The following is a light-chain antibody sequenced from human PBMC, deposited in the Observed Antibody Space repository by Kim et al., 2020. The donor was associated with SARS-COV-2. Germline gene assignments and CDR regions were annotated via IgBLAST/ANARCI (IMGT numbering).Light chain of an antibody. CDR2: GAS. CDR3: QQYNNWPQT. Sequence: EIVMTQFPAPLSVSPGERATLSCRASQSVSSNLAWYQQKPGQAPRLLIYGASTRATGIPARFSGSGSGTEFTLTISSLQSEDFAVYYCQQYNNWPQTFGQGTKVDIK. V-gene: IGKV3-15*01. CDR1: QSVSSN. J-gene: IGKJ1*01.